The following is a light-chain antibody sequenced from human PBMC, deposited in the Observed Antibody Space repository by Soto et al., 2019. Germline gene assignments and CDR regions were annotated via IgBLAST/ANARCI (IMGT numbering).Light chain of an antibody. CDR1: QSVSSSY. CDR2: GAS. Sequence: EILLTQSPGTLSLSPGERATLSCRASQSVSSSYLAWYQQKPGQAPRLLIYGASSRATGIPDRFSGSGSGTDFTLTISRLEPEDFAVYYCQQYGSSLFGGGTKVDI. V-gene: IGKV3-20*01. CDR3: QQYGSSL. J-gene: IGKJ4*01.